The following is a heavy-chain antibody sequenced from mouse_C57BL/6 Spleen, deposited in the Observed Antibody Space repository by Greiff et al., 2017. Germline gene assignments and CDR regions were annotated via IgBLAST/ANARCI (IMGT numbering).Heavy chain of an antibody. Sequence: QVQLQQSGAELARPGASVKLSCKASGYTFTSYGISWVKQRTGQGLEWIGEIYPRSGNTYYNEKFKGKATLTADKSSSTAYMELLSLTSEDSAVYFGARGPMDHYGSYGGYFDVWGTGTTVTVSS. J-gene: IGHJ1*03. V-gene: IGHV1-81*01. CDR2: IYPRSGNT. CDR1: GYTFTSYG. CDR3: ARGPMDHYGSYGGYFDV. D-gene: IGHD1-1*01.